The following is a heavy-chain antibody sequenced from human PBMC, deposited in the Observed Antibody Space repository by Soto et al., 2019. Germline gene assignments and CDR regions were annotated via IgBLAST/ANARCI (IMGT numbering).Heavy chain of an antibody. D-gene: IGHD6-13*01. V-gene: IGHV3-30*18. Sequence: QVQLVESGGCVVQPGRSLRLSCAASGFTFSSYGMHWVRQAPGKGLEWVAVISYDGSNKYYADSVKGRFTISRDNSKNTLYLQMNSLRAEDTAVYYCAKDMYSSSWTIYYYYGMDVWGQGTTVTVSS. CDR3: AKDMYSSSWTIYYYYGMDV. CDR2: ISYDGSNK. J-gene: IGHJ6*02. CDR1: GFTFSSYG.